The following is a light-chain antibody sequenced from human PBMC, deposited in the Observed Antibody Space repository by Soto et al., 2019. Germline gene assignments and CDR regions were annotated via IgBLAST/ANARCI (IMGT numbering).Light chain of an antibody. J-gene: IGLJ1*01. Sequence: QSVLTQPASVSGSPGQSITISCTGTSGYVGAYNYVSWYQQHPGKAPRLMIYDVSNRPSGVSNRFSGSKSGNTASLTISGLQAEDEADYYCSSYTSSSTLEVFGTGTKV. CDR3: SSYTSSSTLEV. CDR2: DVS. V-gene: IGLV2-14*01. CDR1: SGYVGAYNY.